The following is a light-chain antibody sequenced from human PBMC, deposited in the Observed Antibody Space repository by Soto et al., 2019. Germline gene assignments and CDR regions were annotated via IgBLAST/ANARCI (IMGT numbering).Light chain of an antibody. J-gene: IGKJ1*01. CDR3: QQYNDWTLT. CDR2: CAF. V-gene: IGKV3-15*01. CDR1: QSVXRQ. Sequence: IVMTQCPASLSVTPGERVTLSCRASQSVXRQVLWYQRRPGQAPRLLXDCAFTRATGSPARFSGTGSGTEFTLTISSLQSEDFSLYYFQQYNDWTLTFGQGTKVDIK.